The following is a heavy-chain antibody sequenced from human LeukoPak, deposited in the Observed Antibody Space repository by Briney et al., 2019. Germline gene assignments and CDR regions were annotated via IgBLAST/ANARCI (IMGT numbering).Heavy chain of an antibody. Sequence: ASVKVPCKASRYTFTSHDINWVRQATGQGFGWMGWMSPNSGNTGYAQRFQGRVAMTRNTSISTAYMELSSLRSEDTAVYYCTVGPPNWGFDYWGQGTLVTVSS. V-gene: IGHV1-8*01. CDR2: MSPNSGNT. D-gene: IGHD7-27*01. CDR1: RYTFTSHD. J-gene: IGHJ4*02. CDR3: TVGPPNWGFDY.